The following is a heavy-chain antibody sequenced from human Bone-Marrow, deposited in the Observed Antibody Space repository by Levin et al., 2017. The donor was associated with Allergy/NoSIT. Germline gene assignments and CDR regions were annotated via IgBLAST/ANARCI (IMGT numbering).Heavy chain of an antibody. CDR2: ISTGGRFV. Sequence: PGGSLRLSCGASGFTFSRYDMNWVRQAPGKGLECVSAISTGGRFVYYADSVKGRFTISRDDSKNTLYLQMNSLRVEDTATYYCVKESGMVLAGWDHLDSWGQGTQVTVSS. V-gene: IGHV3-23*01. CDR1: GFTFSRYD. J-gene: IGHJ4*02. CDR3: VKESGMVLAGWDHLDS. D-gene: IGHD2-8*01.